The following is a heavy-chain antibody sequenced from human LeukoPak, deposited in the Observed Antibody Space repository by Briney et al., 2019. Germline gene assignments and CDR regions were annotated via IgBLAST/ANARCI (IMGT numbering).Heavy chain of an antibody. CDR2: ISSSGSTI. D-gene: IGHD3-10*02. J-gene: IGHJ6*04. CDR1: GFTFSSYE. CDR3: AELGITMIGGV. V-gene: IGHV3-48*03. Sequence: GGSLRLSCAASGFTFSSYEMNWVRQAPGRGLEWVSYISSSGSTIYYADSVKGRFTISRDNAKNSLYLQMNSLRAEDTAVYYXAELGITMIGGVWGKGTTVTISS.